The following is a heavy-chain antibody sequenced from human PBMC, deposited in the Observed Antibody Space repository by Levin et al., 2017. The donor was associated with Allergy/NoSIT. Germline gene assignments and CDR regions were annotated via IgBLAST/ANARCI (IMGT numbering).Heavy chain of an antibody. V-gene: IGHV3-7*01. D-gene: IGHD2-2*01. CDR3: ASPKRRTSWWI. J-gene: IGHJ4*02. CDR1: GFSFSNYW. CDR2: IRQDGSEK. Sequence: GESLKISCAASGFSFSNYWMSWVRQAPGKGLEWVANIRQDGSEKQYVDSMEGRFSISRDNAKNSLYLQMNSLRAEDTAVYYCASPKRRTSWWIWGQGTLVTGSS.